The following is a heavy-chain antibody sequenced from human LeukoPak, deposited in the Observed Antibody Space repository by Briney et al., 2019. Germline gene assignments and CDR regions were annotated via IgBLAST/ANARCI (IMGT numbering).Heavy chain of an antibody. V-gene: IGHV1-46*01. J-gene: IGHJ3*02. CDR3: AREEREYCGGDCNDAFDI. CDR2: INPSGGST. D-gene: IGHD2-21*02. CDR1: GYTFTSYY. Sequence: ASVKVSCKASGYTFTSYYMHWVRQAPGQGLEWMGIINPSGGSTRYAQKFQGRVTMTRDTSTSTVYMELSSLRSEDTAVYYCAREEREYCGGDCNDAFDIWGQGTMVTVSS.